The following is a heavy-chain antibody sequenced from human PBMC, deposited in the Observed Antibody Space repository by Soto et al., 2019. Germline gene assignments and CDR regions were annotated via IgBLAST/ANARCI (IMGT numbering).Heavy chain of an antibody. CDR3: ARGLYGDYADNWFDP. V-gene: IGHV4-31*03. D-gene: IGHD4-17*01. Sequence: QVQLQESGPGLVKPSQTLSLTCTVSGGSISSGGYYWSWIRQHPGKGLEWIGYIYYSGSTYYNPSLKSRVTISVDTSKNQFSLKLSAVTAADTAVYYCARGLYGDYADNWFDPWGQGTLVTVSS. J-gene: IGHJ5*02. CDR2: IYYSGST. CDR1: GGSISSGGYY.